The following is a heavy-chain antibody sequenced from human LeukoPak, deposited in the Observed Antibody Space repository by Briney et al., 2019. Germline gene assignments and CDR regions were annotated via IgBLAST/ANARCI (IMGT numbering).Heavy chain of an antibody. CDR2: IKQDGSEK. J-gene: IGHJ4*02. V-gene: IGHV3-7*01. CDR1: GFTFSSYW. D-gene: IGHD3-10*01. CDR3: ARERTMVRGAPLDY. Sequence: GGSLRLSCAASGFTFSSYWMSWVRQAPGKGLEWVANIKQDGSEKYYVDSVKGRFTISRDNAKNSLYLQMNSLRAEDTAVYYCARERTMVRGAPLDYWGQGTLVTVSS.